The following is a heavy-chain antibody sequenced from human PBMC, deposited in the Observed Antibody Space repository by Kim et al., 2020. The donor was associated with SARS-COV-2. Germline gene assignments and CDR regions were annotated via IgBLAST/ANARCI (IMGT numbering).Heavy chain of an antibody. J-gene: IGHJ4*02. D-gene: IGHD3-10*01. V-gene: IGHV4-39*01. CDR3: ATPNDSGSYYVI. Sequence: YYNPSLKSRVTVSADTPKNQFSLKLSSVTAADTAIYYCATPNDSGSYYVIWGQGILVTVSS.